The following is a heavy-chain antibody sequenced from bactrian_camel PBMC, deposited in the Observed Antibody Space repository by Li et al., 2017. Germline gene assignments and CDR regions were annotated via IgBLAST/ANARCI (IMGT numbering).Heavy chain of an antibody. CDR3: AADHRPLDLRLGIGRGHCSDTAFGY. CDR2: IDSDGRT. Sequence: HVQLVESGGGSVQAGESLRLSCVVSGYRYSTYCMGWFRQVPGNEREPLASIDSDGRTSVADSVKGRFTISQDGAKNTMYLHMNNLKPEDTAVYYCAADHRPLDLRLGIGRGHCSDTAFGYWGQGTQVTVS. D-gene: IGHD3*01. CDR1: GYRYSTYC. V-gene: IGHV3S53*01. J-gene: IGHJ6*01.